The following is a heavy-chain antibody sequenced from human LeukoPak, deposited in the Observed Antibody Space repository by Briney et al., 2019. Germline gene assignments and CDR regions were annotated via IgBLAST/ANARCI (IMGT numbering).Heavy chain of an antibody. V-gene: IGHV1-2*04. D-gene: IGHD3-9*01. Sequence: ASVKVSCKASGYTFTGYYMHWVRQAPGQGLEWIGWINPNSGGTNYAQKFQGWVTMTRDTSISTAYMVLSRLRSDDTAVYYCARATLTGPLDYWGQGTLVTVSS. CDR3: ARATLTGPLDY. J-gene: IGHJ4*02. CDR2: INPNSGGT. CDR1: GYTFTGYY.